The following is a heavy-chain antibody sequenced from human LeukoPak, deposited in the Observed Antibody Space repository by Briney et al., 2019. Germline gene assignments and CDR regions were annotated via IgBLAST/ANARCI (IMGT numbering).Heavy chain of an antibody. D-gene: IGHD5-18*01. Sequence: SETLSLTCTVSGGSISTSNSYWGWIRQPPGKGLEWIGSLYYSRSTYYNPSLKSRVTISVDTSKNQFSLKLNSVTAADTAVYYCATRGDTAMVTYYFDYWGQGTLVTVSS. CDR2: LYYSRST. CDR3: ATRGDTAMVTYYFDY. CDR1: GGSISTSNSY. J-gene: IGHJ4*02. V-gene: IGHV4-39*01.